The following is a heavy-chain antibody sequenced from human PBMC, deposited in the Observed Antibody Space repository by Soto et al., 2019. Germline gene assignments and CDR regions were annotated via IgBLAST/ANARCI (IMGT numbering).Heavy chain of an antibody. Sequence: GGSLRLSCAASGFTFDEYAMPWVRQAPGKGLEWVSGISWNSGSIGYADSVKGRFTISRDNAKNSLYLQMNSLRAEDTALYYCAKGTDSSSSFLGAFDIWGQGTMVTVSS. CDR3: AKGTDSSSSFLGAFDI. CDR1: GFTFDEYA. V-gene: IGHV3-9*01. CDR2: ISWNSGSI. J-gene: IGHJ3*02. D-gene: IGHD6-6*01.